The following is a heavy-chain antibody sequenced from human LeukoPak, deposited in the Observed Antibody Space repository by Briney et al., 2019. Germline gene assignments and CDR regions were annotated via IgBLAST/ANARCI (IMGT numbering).Heavy chain of an antibody. CDR1: GDSISTYY. D-gene: IGHD4-17*01. CDR2: ISDSGST. V-gene: IGHV4-59*01. CDR3: ARVEYGDYGWFDP. J-gene: IGHJ5*02. Sequence: SETLSLTCTVSGDSISTYYWTWIRQPPGKGLEWIGFISDSGSTNYNPSLKSRVTISLDTSKNQSSLKLISLAAADTAAYYCARVEYGDYGWFDPWGQGTLVTVSS.